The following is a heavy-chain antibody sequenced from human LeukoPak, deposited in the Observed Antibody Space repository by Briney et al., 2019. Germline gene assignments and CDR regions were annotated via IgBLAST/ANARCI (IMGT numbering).Heavy chain of an antibody. D-gene: IGHD5-24*01. CDR3: ARDSSQMDPFDY. J-gene: IGHJ4*02. V-gene: IGHV3-30-3*01. CDR2: ISYDGGNK. Sequence: PGGSLRLSCAASGFTFSSYAMHWVRQAPGKGLEWVAVISYDGGNKYYADSVKGRFTISRDNSKNTLYLQMNSLRAEDTAVYYCARDSSQMDPFDYWGQGTLVTVSS. CDR1: GFTFSSYA.